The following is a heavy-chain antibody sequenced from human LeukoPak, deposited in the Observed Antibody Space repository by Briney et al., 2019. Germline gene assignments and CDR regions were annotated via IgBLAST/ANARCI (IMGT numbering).Heavy chain of an antibody. CDR3: ARVAITKAGFDK. D-gene: IGHD3-10*01. V-gene: IGHV3-23*01. CDR2: ITSGGXX. J-gene: IGHJ4*02. Sequence: PGGSLRLSCAAXXFXXXXHXMXXXXXXPXXXLEWVSGITSGGXXYXADLVKGRFTISRDNSKNTLSLQMSSLRADDTAVYFCARVAITKAGFDKWGQGTLVTVSS. CDR1: XFXXXXHX.